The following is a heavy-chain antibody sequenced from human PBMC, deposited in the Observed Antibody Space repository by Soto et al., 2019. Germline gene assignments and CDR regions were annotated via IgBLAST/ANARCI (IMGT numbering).Heavy chain of an antibody. J-gene: IGHJ5*02. V-gene: IGHV3-15*01. Sequence: EVQLVESGGGLVKPGESLRLSCAASGFTFINAWLSWVRQARGKRLEWVGRIRGRAHGGTTDYAAPVNGRFTVSRDDSQNMVFLQMNSLRTEDTPLYYFVTHLNYYDSGRRSAWGQGTLVTVSS. CDR1: GFTFINAW. CDR2: IRGRAHGGTT. CDR3: VTHLNYYDSGRRSA. D-gene: IGHD3-10*01.